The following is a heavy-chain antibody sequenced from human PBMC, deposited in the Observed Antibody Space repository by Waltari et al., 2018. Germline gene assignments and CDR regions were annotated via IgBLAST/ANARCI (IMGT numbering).Heavy chain of an antibody. J-gene: IGHJ3*02. D-gene: IGHD3-3*01. CDR3: ARTYYDFWSGYHAFDI. V-gene: IGHV2-70*04. CDR2: IDWDDDK. CDR1: GFSLSPSGMR. Sequence: QVTLKESGPALVKPTQTLTLTCTFSGFSLSPSGMRVSWIRQPPGKALEWLARIDWDDDKFYSTSLKTRLTISKDTSKNQVVLTMTNMDPVDTATYYCARTYYDFWSGYHAFDIWGQGTMVTVSS.